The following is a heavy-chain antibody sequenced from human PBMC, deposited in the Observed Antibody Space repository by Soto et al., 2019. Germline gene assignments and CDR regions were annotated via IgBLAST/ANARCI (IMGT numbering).Heavy chain of an antibody. CDR1: GYTFTGYY. D-gene: IGHD3-3*01. Sequence: GASVKVSCKASGYTFTGYYMHWVRQAPGQGREWMGWINPNSGGTNYAQKFQGWVTMTRDTSISTAYMELSRLRSDDTAVYYCAGGEADDFWSPTPYYCYMDVWDKGTTVTVSS. CDR2: INPNSGGT. CDR3: AGGEADDFWSPTPYYCYMDV. V-gene: IGHV1-2*04. J-gene: IGHJ6*03.